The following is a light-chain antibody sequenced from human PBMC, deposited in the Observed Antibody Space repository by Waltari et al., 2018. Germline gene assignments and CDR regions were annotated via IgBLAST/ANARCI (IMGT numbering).Light chain of an antibody. V-gene: IGKV1-27*01. CDR1: QGISTY. Sequence: DIQMTQSPSSLSASVGDRVPITCRASQGISTYLAWYQQKPGKVPKLLIYAASTLQSGVPSRLSGSGSGTDFTLTISSLQPEDVATYYCQKYNSALWTFGQGTKVEIK. J-gene: IGKJ1*01. CDR3: QKYNSALWT. CDR2: AAS.